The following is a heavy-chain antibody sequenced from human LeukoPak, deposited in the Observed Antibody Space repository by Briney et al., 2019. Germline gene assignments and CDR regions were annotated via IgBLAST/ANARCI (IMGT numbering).Heavy chain of an antibody. D-gene: IGHD3-22*01. Sequence: GGSLRLSCAASGITFRRHWMSWVRQAPGKGLEWVANIDEDGGEKNYVDSVKGRFTISRDNAKNSLYLQMNSLRAEDTAVYYCAREVYDSSGHAWFDPWGQGTLVTVSS. J-gene: IGHJ5*02. CDR3: AREVYDSSGHAWFDP. CDR1: GITFRRHW. CDR2: IDEDGGEK. V-gene: IGHV3-7*01.